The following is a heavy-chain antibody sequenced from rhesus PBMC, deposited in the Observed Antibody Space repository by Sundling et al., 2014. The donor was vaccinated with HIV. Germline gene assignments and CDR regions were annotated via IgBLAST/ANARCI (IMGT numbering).Heavy chain of an antibody. CDR2: INSGGGST. V-gene: IGHV3S42*01. D-gene: IGHD3-34*01. J-gene: IGHJ4*01. CDR3: AKSKRWVVATGAFDQ. CDR1: GFTFSDYG. Sequence: EVQLVETGGGLVQPGGSLKLSCAASGFTFSDYGMSWVRQAPGKGLEWVSAINSGGGSTYYADSVKGRFTISRDNSESTLSLQMNSLRTEDTAVYYCAKSKRWVVATGAFDQWGQGVLVTVSS.